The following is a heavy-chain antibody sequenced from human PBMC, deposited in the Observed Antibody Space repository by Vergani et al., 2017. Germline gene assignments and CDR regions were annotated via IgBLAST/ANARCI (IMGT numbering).Heavy chain of an antibody. J-gene: IGHJ4*02. V-gene: IGHV3-21*01. Sequence: EVQLVESGGGLVKPGGSLRLSCAASGFTFSSYSMNWVRQAPGKGLEWVSSISSSSSYIYYADSVKGRFTISRDNAKNSLYLQMNSLRAEDTAVYYCARDDSGSYLPWGWYWGQGTLVTVSS. CDR3: ARDDSGSYLPWGWY. D-gene: IGHD1-26*01. CDR1: GFTFSSYS. CDR2: ISSSSSYI.